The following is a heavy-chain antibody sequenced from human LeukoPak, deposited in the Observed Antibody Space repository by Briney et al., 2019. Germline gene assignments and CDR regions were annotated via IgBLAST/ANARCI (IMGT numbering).Heavy chain of an antibody. CDR1: GFTFSSYD. J-gene: IGHJ4*02. CDR3: AKNKDRMTYYDFWSGPGGFDY. CDR2: ISGSGGST. V-gene: IGHV3-23*01. D-gene: IGHD3-3*01. Sequence: GGSLRLSCAASGFTFSSYDMSWVRQAPGKGLDWVSAISGSGGSTYYADSVKGRFTISRDNSKNTLYLQMNSLRAEDTAVYYCAKNKDRMTYYDFWSGPGGFDYWGQGTLVTVSS.